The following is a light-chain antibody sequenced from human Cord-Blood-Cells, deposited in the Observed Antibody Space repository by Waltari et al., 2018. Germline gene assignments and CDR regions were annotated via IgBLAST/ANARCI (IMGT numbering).Light chain of an antibody. CDR1: QSVSSY. J-gene: IGKJ4*01. Sequence: EIVVRQSPATRPLYPVDRATLSCRASQSVSSYLAWYQQKPGQAPRLLIYDASNRATGIPARFSGSGSGTDFTLTISSLEPEDFAVYYCQQRSNWPLTFGGGTKVEIK. CDR3: QQRSNWPLT. CDR2: DAS. V-gene: IGKV3-11*01.